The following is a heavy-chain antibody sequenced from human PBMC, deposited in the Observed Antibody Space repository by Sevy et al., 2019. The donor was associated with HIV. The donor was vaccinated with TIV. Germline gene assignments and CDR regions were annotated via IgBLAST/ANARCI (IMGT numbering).Heavy chain of an antibody. J-gene: IGHJ4*02. CDR3: TINTAAAGTGGFDY. V-gene: IGHV3-30*02. CDR2: IRYDGTDK. CDR1: RFTFSYYG. Sequence: GGSLRLSCTASRFTFSYYGMHWVRQAPGKGLEWVAFIRYDGTDKYYADSVKGRFTISRDNSKNTLFLQMNSLRAEDTAVYYCTINTAAAGTGGFDYWGQGTLVTVSS. D-gene: IGHD6-13*01.